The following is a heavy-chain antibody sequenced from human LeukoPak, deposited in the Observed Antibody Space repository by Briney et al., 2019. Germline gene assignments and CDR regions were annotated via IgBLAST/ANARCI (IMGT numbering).Heavy chain of an antibody. D-gene: IGHD4-23*01. CDR1: GGSFSGYY. CDR3: ASDYGGNSGDAFDI. J-gene: IGHJ3*02. Sequence: SETLSHTCFVYGGSFSGYYWSWIRQPPGKGLEWIGEINHSGSTNYNPSLKSRVTISVDTSKNQFSLKLSSVTAADTAVYYCASDYGGNSGDAFDIWGQGTMVTVSS. V-gene: IGHV4-34*01. CDR2: INHSGST.